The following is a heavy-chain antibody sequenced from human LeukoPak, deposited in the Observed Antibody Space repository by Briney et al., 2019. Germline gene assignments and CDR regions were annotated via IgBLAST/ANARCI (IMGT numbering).Heavy chain of an antibody. V-gene: IGHV3-33*01. CDR2: IWYDGSNK. CDR1: GFTFSSYG. Sequence: PGGSLRLSCAASGFTFSSYGMHWVRQAPGKGLEWVAVIWYDGSNKYYADSVKGRFTISRDNSKNTLYLQMNSLRAEDTAVYYCARDTYDDYVPLDYWSQGTLVTVSS. J-gene: IGHJ4*02. CDR3: ARDTYDDYVPLDY. D-gene: IGHD4-17*01.